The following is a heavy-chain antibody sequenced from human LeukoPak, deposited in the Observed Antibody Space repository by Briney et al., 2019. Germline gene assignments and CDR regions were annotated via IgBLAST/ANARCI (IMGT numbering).Heavy chain of an antibody. CDR1: GFTVSSNY. CDR2: IYSGGST. Sequence: PGGSLRLSCAASGFTVSSNYMSWVRQAPGKGLEWVSVIYSGGSTYYADSVKGRFTISRDNSKNTLYLQMNSLRAEDTAVYYCARDSHLGGSGWYGSFDYWGQGTLVTVSS. CDR3: ARDSHLGGSGWYGSFDY. V-gene: IGHV3-53*01. D-gene: IGHD6-19*01. J-gene: IGHJ4*02.